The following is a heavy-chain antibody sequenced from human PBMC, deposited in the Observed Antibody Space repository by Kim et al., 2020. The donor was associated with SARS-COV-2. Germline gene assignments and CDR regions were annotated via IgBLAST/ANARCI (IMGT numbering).Heavy chain of an antibody. CDR2: INSYT. V-gene: IGHV1-18*04. J-gene: IGHJ3*02. Sequence: ASVKVSCKASGYTFTTYGISWVRRAPGQGLEGMGWINSYTRYAQKFQDRVTMTRDTSTSTAYMELKSLTSDDTAVYYCARDRGYYPDDFDIWGQGTMVIVSS. CDR1: GYTFTTYG. CDR3: ARDRGYYPDDFDI. D-gene: IGHD3-3*01.